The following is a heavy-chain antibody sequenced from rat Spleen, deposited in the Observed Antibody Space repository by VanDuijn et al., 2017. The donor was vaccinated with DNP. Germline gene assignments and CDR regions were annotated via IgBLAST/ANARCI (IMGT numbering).Heavy chain of an antibody. D-gene: IGHD1-9*01. CDR1: GFTFSDYY. CDR2: ISYDGGST. Sequence: EVQLVESGGGLVQPGRSLKLSCAASGFTFSDYYMAWVRQAPTKGLEWVASISYDGGSTYYRDSVKGRFTISRDNAKSSLYLQMDSLRSEDTATYYCARDTTGITSYAMDAWGQGTSVTVSS. V-gene: IGHV5-20*01. CDR3: ARDTTGITSYAMDA. J-gene: IGHJ4*01.